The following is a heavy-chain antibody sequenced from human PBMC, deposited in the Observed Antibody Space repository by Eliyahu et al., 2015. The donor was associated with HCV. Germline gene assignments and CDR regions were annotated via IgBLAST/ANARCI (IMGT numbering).Heavy chain of an antibody. CDR1: GDALTTYF. J-gene: IGHJ4*02. CDR2: INPSGGRA. Sequence: QVQLVQSGPEVKKPGASVKVSCXASGDALTTYFMHWVRQAPGQGLEWMAIINPSGGRANYAQKFQGRVTMTRDTSASTPYMELSNLTPEDTAIYYCATTKAVGVFDYWGQGTLVTVSS. D-gene: IGHD3-16*01. V-gene: IGHV1-46*01. CDR3: ATTKAVGVFDY.